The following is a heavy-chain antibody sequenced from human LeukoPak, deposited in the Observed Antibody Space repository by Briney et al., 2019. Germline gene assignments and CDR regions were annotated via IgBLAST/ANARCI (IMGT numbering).Heavy chain of an antibody. CDR3: ARASKELQFDH. CDR2: IYNSGST. D-gene: IGHD1-26*01. Sequence: PSETLSLTCTVSGGSISSDYWSWIRQPPGKGLEWVGYIYNSGSTNYNPSLTSRGTISLDKYKNQFSLNLSSVTAADTAVYYCARASKELQFDHWAQGPLVPVPS. CDR1: GGSISSDY. J-gene: IGHJ4*02. V-gene: IGHV4-59*01.